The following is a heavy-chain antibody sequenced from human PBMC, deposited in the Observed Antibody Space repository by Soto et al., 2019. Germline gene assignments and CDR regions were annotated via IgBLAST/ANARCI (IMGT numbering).Heavy chain of an antibody. CDR3: ASAPAAAANAFDI. CDR1: GFTFSSYS. Sequence: GRSLRLSCAASGFTFSSYSMNWVRQAPGKGLEWVSSISSSSSYIYYADSVKGRFTISRDNAKNSLYLQMNSLRAEDTAVYYCASAPAAAANAFDIWGQGTMVTVSS. V-gene: IGHV3-21*01. D-gene: IGHD6-13*01. CDR2: ISSSSSYI. J-gene: IGHJ3*02.